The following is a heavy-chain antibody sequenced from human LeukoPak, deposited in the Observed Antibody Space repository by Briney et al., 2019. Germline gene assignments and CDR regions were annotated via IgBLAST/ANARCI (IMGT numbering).Heavy chain of an antibody. J-gene: IGHJ4*02. D-gene: IGHD3-3*01. CDR2: ISYDGSNK. CDR1: GFTFSSYA. CDR3: ARAKSFRVYYDFWSGYNYFDY. V-gene: IGHV3-30-3*01. Sequence: GRSLRLSCAASGFTFSSYAMHWVRQAPGKGLEWVAVISYDGSNKYYADSVKGRFTISRDNSKNTLYLQMNSLRAEDTAVHYCARAKSFRVYYDFWSGYNYFDYWGQGTLVTVSS.